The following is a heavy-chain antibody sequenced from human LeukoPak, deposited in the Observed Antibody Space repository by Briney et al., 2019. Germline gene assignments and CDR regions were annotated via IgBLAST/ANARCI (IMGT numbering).Heavy chain of an antibody. CDR1: GFTFSSYA. CDR3: AKDRDSFDWLLYLAVSYGMDV. CDR2: ISGSGGST. D-gene: IGHD3-9*01. Sequence: GGSLRLSCAASGFTFSSYAMSWVRQAPGKGLEWVSAISGSGGSTYYADSVKGRFTISRDNAKNTLYLQMNSLRAEDTAVYYCAKDRDSFDWLLYLAVSYGMDVWGQGTTVTVSS. V-gene: IGHV3-23*01. J-gene: IGHJ6*02.